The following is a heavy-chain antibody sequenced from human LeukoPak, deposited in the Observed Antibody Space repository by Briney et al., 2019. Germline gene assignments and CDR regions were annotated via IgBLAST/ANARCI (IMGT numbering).Heavy chain of an antibody. CDR3: ATHRNGIVVVPAARYQFDY. J-gene: IGHJ4*02. CDR1: VYTLTELS. V-gene: IGHV1-24*01. D-gene: IGHD2-2*01. Sequence: ASVKVSCKVSVYTLTELSMHWVRQAPGKGLEWMGGFDPEDGETIYAQKFQGRVTMTEDTSTDTAYMELSSLRSEDTAVYYCATHRNGIVVVPAARYQFDYWGQGTLVTVSS. CDR2: FDPEDGET.